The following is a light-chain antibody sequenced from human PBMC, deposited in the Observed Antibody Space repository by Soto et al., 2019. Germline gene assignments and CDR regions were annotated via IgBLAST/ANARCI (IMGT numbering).Light chain of an antibody. J-gene: IGLJ1*01. CDR1: SSDIGSFTF. V-gene: IGLV2-14*03. Sequence: QSVLTQPASVSGSPGQSITISCTGTSSDIGSFTFVSWYQQHPGKVPKLMIFDVNRRPSGVSDRFSGSKSGNTASLTISGLQDEDEGYYYCSSYTSSSTHVFGSGTKLTVL. CDR2: DVN. CDR3: SSYTSSSTHV.